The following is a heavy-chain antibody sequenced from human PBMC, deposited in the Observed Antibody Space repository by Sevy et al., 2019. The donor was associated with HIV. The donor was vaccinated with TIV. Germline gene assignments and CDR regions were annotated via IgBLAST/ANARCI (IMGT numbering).Heavy chain of an antibody. D-gene: IGHD3-3*01. CDR1: GGSVSSGSYY. J-gene: IGHJ6*02. Sequence: SETLSLTCTVSGGSVSSGSYYWSWIRQPPGKGLEWIGYIYYSGSTNYNPSLKSRVTISVDTSKNQFSLKLSSVTAADTAVYYCARMTVLRFLEWLHYGMDVWGQWTTVTVSS. CDR3: ARMTVLRFLEWLHYGMDV. CDR2: IYYSGST. V-gene: IGHV4-61*01.